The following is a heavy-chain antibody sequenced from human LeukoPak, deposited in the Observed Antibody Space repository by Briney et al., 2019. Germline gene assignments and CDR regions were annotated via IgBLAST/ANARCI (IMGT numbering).Heavy chain of an antibody. CDR2: IKEDGSEK. D-gene: IGHD5-24*01. J-gene: IGHJ4*02. V-gene: IGHV3-7*04. CDR1: GFTVSSDW. Sequence: PGGSLRLSCAASGFTVSSDWLSWVRQAPGKGLEWVANIKEDGSEKYYVDSVKGRFTISRDNAKNSLYLQMNILRAEDTAVYYCARGSIYNWLIDYWGQGTLVTVSS. CDR3: ARGSIYNWLIDY.